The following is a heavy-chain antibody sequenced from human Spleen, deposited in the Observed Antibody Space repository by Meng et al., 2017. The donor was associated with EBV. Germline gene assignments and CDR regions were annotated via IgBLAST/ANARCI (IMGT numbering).Heavy chain of an antibody. CDR2: IKSNTDGGTA. V-gene: IGHV3-15*01. D-gene: IGHD4-23*01. Sequence: EVPLVESGGYLVKPWGSLSLSCAASGFTFNTAWMSWVRQAPGKGLEWVGRIKSNTDGGTADYAAPVKGRFTISRDDSKNTLYLQMNSLQTDDTAVYYCTRWSYGGTAYWGQGTLVTVSS. J-gene: IGHJ4*02. CDR3: TRWSYGGTAY. CDR1: GFTFNTAW.